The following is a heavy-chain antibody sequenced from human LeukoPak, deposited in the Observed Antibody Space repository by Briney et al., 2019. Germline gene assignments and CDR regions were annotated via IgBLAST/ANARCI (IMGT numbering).Heavy chain of an antibody. J-gene: IGHJ4*02. CDR1: GGSFSGYY. CDR2: INHSGST. D-gene: IGHD5-12*01. Sequence: SETLSLTCAVYGGSFSGYYWTWIRQPPGKGLEWIGEINHSGSTNYNPSLKSRVTISVDTSKNQFSLKLSSVTAADTAVYYCARGLADGYNFRWYDYWGQGTLVTVSS. V-gene: IGHV4-34*01. CDR3: ARGLADGYNFRWYDY.